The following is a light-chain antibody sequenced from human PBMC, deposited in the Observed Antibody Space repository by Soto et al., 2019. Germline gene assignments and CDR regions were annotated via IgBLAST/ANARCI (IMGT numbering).Light chain of an antibody. CDR3: QQYYSYPRT. CDR2: AAS. J-gene: IGKJ1*01. CDR1: QGISSY. Sequence: AIRMTQSPSSLSASTGDRVTITCRASQGISSYLAWYQQKPGKAPDLLIYAASTLQSGVPSRFSGSGSGTDFTLTISCLQSEDFATYYCQQYYSYPRTFDQGTKVEFK. V-gene: IGKV1-8*01.